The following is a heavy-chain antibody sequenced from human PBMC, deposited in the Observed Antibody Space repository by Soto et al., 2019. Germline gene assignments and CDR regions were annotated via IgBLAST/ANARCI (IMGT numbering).Heavy chain of an antibody. CDR1: GYTFTNYY. D-gene: IGHD1-26*01. Sequence: VQLVQSGAEVKKPGASVKVSCKASGYTFTNYYIHWVRQATGQWLDWMGIINPSGGSTSYTQKFQGRVTMIRDTSTSTVYMELSSLRSEDTAVYYCARVSGSYSPFDYWGQGTLVTVSS. CDR3: ARVSGSYSPFDY. V-gene: IGHV1-46*01. CDR2: INPSGGST. J-gene: IGHJ4*02.